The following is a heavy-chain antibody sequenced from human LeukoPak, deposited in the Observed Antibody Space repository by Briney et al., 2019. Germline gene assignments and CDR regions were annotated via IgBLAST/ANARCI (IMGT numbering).Heavy chain of an antibody. Sequence: SVKVSCKASGGTFSSYAISWVRQVPGQGLEWMGGIIPIFGTANYAQKFQGRVTITADESTSTAYMELSSLRSEDTAVYYCAREVGASNYFDYWGQGTLVTVSS. V-gene: IGHV1-69*01. CDR1: GGTFSSYA. D-gene: IGHD1-26*01. CDR2: IIPIFGTA. CDR3: AREVGASNYFDY. J-gene: IGHJ4*02.